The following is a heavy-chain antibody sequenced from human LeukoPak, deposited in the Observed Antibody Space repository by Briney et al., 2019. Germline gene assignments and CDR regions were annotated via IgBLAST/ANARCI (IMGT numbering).Heavy chain of an antibody. CDR3: ARGGEPGIAAAHAWFDP. J-gene: IGHJ5*02. CDR1: GGTFSSYA. Sequence: ASVKVSCKASGGTFSSYAISWVRQAPGQGLEWMGGIIPIFGTANYAQKFQGRVTITADESTSTAYMELSSLRSEDTAVYYCARGGEPGIAAAHAWFDPWGQGTLVTVSS. CDR2: IIPIFGTA. D-gene: IGHD6-13*01. V-gene: IGHV1-69*01.